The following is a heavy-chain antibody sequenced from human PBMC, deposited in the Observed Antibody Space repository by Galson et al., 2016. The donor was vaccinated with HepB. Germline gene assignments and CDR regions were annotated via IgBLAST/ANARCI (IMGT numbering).Heavy chain of an antibody. V-gene: IGHV3-74*01. CDR3: ARQSYSSSWYFGLDY. CDR2: IKSDGSST. D-gene: IGHD6-13*01. CDR1: GFTFSSYW. J-gene: IGHJ4*02. Sequence: SLRLSCAASGFTFSSYWMHWVRQAPGKGLVWVSRIKSDGSSTSYADSVKGRFTISRDNAKNTLYLQMNSLRAEDTAVYYCARQSYSSSWYFGLDYWGQGTLVTVSS.